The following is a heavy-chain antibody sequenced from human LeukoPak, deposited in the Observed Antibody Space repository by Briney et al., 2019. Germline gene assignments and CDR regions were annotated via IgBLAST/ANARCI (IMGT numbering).Heavy chain of an antibody. Sequence: PGRSLRLSCTASGFTFGDYAMSWVRQAPGKGLEWLAFIRSKAYGGTTEYAASVKGRFTISRDDSKSIAYLQMNSLKTEDTAVYYCTRDLCSSTSCYAPFDYWGQGTLVTVSS. CDR1: GFTFGDYA. CDR3: TRDLCSSTSCYAPFDY. D-gene: IGHD2-2*01. J-gene: IGHJ4*02. CDR2: IRSKAYGGTT. V-gene: IGHV3-49*04.